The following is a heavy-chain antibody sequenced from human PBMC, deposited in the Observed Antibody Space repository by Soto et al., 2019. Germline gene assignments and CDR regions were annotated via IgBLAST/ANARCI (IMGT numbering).Heavy chain of an antibody. CDR1: GYIFSDHY. J-gene: IGHJ6*02. Sequence: GGSLRLSCAASGYIFSDHYIDWVRQGPGKGLEWVGRGRNRAYSYSTEYAASVKGRFTISRDDSRNSAYLQMNSLKTEDTAVYYCAKDMRGGSSSSRYYYGLDVWGQGTTVTVSS. D-gene: IGHD6-13*01. V-gene: IGHV3-72*01. CDR2: GRNRAYSYST. CDR3: AKDMRGGSSSSRYYYGLDV.